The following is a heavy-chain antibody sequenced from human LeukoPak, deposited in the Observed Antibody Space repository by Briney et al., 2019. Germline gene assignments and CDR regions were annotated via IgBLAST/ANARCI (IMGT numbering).Heavy chain of an antibody. CDR1: GYTFTGYY. CDR3: ARDLGYDSSGYAAY. V-gene: IGHV1-2*02. J-gene: IGHJ4*02. CDR2: INPKSGGT. Sequence: ASVKVSCKASGYTFTGYYMHWARQAPGQGLEWMGWINPKSGGTNYAQKFQGRVTMTRDTSISTAYMELSRLRSDDTAVYYCARDLGYDSSGYAAYWGQGTLVTVSS. D-gene: IGHD3-22*01.